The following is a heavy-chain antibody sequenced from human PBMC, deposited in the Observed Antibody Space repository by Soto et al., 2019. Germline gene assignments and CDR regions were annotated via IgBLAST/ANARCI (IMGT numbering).Heavy chain of an antibody. J-gene: IGHJ4*02. Sequence: ASVKVSCKASGYTFTSYGISWVRQAPGQGLEWMGWISAYNGNTNYAQKLQGRVTMTTDTSTSTAYMELRSLRSDDTAVYYCARDGKLNGGPIVANFDYWGQGTLDTVSS. CDR3: ARDGKLNGGPIVANFDY. V-gene: IGHV1-18*01. D-gene: IGHD5-12*01. CDR2: ISAYNGNT. CDR1: GYTFTSYG.